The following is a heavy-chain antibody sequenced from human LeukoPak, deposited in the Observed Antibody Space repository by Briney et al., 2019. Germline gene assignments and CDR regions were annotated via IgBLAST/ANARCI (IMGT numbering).Heavy chain of an antibody. CDR3: ARRSGEGYFDC. D-gene: IGHD1-26*01. CDR1: GFIVSTNY. V-gene: IGHV3-66*01. J-gene: IGHJ4*02. Sequence: GGSLRLSCAASGFIVSTNYMTWVRQAPGKGLEWLSVLYSGGDTYYADSVKGRFTISRDNSKNTLYLQLNGLRAEDTAVYYCARRSGEGYFDCWGQGTLVTVSS. CDR2: LYSGGDT.